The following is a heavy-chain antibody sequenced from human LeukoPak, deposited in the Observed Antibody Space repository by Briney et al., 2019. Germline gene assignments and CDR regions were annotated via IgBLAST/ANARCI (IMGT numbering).Heavy chain of an antibody. V-gene: IGHV1-24*01. Sequence: ASVKVSCKASGYTFTSYFMHWVRQAPGKGLEWMGGFDPEDGETIYAQKFQGRVTMTEDTSTDTAYMELSSLRSEDTAVYYCATSPITIFGVVGFIWGQGTLVTVSS. J-gene: IGHJ4*02. CDR1: GYTFTSYF. CDR3: ATSPITIFGVVGFI. CDR2: FDPEDGET. D-gene: IGHD3-3*01.